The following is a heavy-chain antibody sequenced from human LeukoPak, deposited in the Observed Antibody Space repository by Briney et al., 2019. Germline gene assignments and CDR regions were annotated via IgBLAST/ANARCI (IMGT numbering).Heavy chain of an antibody. CDR1: GFTFSSYG. Sequence: GGSLRLSCAASGFTFSSYGMHWVRQAPGKGLEWVAFIRYDGSNKYYADSVKGRFTISRDNSKNTLYLQMNSLRAEDTAVYYCARGEAYYYDSSGYPSWGQGTLVTVSS. CDR2: IRYDGSNK. D-gene: IGHD3-22*01. V-gene: IGHV3-30*02. CDR3: ARGEAYYYDSSGYPS. J-gene: IGHJ5*02.